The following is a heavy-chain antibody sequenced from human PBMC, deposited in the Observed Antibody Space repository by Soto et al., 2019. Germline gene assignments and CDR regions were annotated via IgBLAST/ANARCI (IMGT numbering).Heavy chain of an antibody. J-gene: IGHJ6*02. CDR3: AREDCTRTICEGMDV. Sequence: PGGSLRLSCAASGFTVNSNYMSWVRQAPGKGLEWVSVIYSGGSTYYADSVKGRFTISRNNSKNTLYLQMNSLRTEDTAVYYCAREDCTRTICEGMDVWGQGTTVTVSS. CDR1: GFTVNSNY. D-gene: IGHD2-2*01. CDR2: IYSGGST. V-gene: IGHV3-53*01.